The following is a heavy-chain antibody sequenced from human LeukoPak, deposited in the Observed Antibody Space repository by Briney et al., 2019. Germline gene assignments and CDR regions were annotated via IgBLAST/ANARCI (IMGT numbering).Heavy chain of an antibody. D-gene: IGHD3-9*01. CDR1: GGSISSYY. CDR2: IYYSGST. Sequence: SETLSLTCTVSGGSISSYYWSWIRQPPGKGLEWIGYIYYSGSTNYNPSLKSRVTISVDTSKNQFSLKLSSVTAADTAVYYCARAGRYYDILLWGQGTLVTVSS. J-gene: IGHJ4*02. V-gene: IGHV4-59*01. CDR3: ARAGRYYDILL.